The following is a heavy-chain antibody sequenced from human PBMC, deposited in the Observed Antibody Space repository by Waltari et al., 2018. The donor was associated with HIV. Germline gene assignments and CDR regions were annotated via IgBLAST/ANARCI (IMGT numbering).Heavy chain of an antibody. CDR1: GGSFSGYY. CDR2: INHSGST. J-gene: IGHJ6*02. CDR3: ASHWKAAHPPLNYGMDV. V-gene: IGHV4-34*01. Sequence: QVQLQQWGAGLLKPSETLSLTCAVYGGSFSGYYWSWIRQPPGKGLEWIGEINHSGSTNYNPSLKSRVTISVDTSKNQFSLKLSSVTAADTAVYYCASHWKAAHPPLNYGMDVWGQGTTVTVSS. D-gene: IGHD1-1*01.